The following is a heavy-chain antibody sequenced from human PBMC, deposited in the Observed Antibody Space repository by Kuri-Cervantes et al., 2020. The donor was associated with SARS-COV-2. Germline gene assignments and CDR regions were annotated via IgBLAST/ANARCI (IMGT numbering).Heavy chain of an antibody. D-gene: IGHD1-14*01. J-gene: IGHJ6*02. CDR2: ISYDGSNK. V-gene: IGHV3-30-3*01. CDR1: GFTFSSYA. CDR3: ARDFNRRDPDYYYYGMDV. Sequence: GGSLRLSCAASGFTFSSYAMHWVRQAPGKGLEWVAVISYDGSNKYYADSVKGRFTISRDNSKNTLYLQMNSLRAEDTAVYYCARDFNRRDPDYYYYGMDVWGQGTTVTVSS.